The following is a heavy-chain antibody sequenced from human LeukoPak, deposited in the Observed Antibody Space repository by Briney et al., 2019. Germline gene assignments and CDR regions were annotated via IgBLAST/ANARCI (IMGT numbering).Heavy chain of an antibody. CDR2: IYTSGST. CDR1: GGSISSGTYY. V-gene: IGHV4-61*02. D-gene: IGHD1-26*01. CDR3: ARDSALYYFDY. J-gene: IGHJ4*02. Sequence: PSETLSLTCTVSGGSISSGTYYWSWIRQPAGKGLEWIGRIYTSGSTNYNPSLKSRVTISLDTSKNQFSLNLSFATAADTAVCYCARDSALYYFDYWGQGTLVTVSS.